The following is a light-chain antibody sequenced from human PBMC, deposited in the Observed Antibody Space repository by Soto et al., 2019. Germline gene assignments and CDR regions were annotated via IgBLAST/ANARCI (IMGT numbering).Light chain of an antibody. CDR2: TNN. CDR3: ATWDDSLTAVV. Sequence: QSVLTQPPSVSGAPGQRVTISCTGSSSNIGAGYDVHWYQQLPGTAPKLLIYTNNQRPSGVPDRFSGSKSGTSASLAISGLQSEDEADYYCATWDDSLTAVVFGGGTKVTVL. V-gene: IGLV1-40*01. CDR1: SSNIGAGYD. J-gene: IGLJ2*01.